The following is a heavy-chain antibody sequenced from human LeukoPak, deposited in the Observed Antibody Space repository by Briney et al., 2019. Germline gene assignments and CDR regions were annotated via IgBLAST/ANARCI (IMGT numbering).Heavy chain of an antibody. CDR3: ARGPLLWFGKQFDY. CDR2: INHSGST. CDR1: GYSISSGYY. D-gene: IGHD3-10*01. Sequence: PSETLSLTCAVSGYSISSGYYWGWIRQPPGKGLEWIGEINHSGSTNYNPSLKSRVTISVDTSKNQFSLKLSSVTAADTAVYYCARGPLLWFGKQFDYWGQGTLVTVSS. J-gene: IGHJ4*02. V-gene: IGHV4-38-2*01.